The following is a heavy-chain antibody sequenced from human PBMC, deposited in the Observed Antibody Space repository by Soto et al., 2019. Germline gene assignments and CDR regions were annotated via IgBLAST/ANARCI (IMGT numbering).Heavy chain of an antibody. V-gene: IGHV4-30-4*01. CDR3: ARGYGSIDD. D-gene: IGHD3-10*01. CDR1: GGSISSGDYY. Sequence: QVQLQESGPGLVKPSQTLSLTCTVSGGSISSGDYYWSWIRQPPGKGLEWIGYIYNSGSTVYNPSLKGRITISVDTSTHQVSLKLSSVTAADTAVYYCARGYGSIDDWGQGTLVTVSS. J-gene: IGHJ4*02. CDR2: IYNSGST.